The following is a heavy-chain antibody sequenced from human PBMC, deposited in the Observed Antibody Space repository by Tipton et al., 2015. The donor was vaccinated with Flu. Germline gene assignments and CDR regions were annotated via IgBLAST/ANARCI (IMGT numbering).Heavy chain of an antibody. Sequence: SLRLSCAASGLIVSSNYMSWVRQAPGKGLEWVSVTYSGGTTYYADSVKGRFTISRDKSKNTLYLQMNSLRAEDTAVYYCARVTGAATAYGMDVWGQGTTATVSS. D-gene: IGHD2-15*01. CDR2: TYSGGTT. J-gene: IGHJ6*02. CDR1: GLIVSSNY. V-gene: IGHV3-53*01. CDR3: ARVTGAATAYGMDV.